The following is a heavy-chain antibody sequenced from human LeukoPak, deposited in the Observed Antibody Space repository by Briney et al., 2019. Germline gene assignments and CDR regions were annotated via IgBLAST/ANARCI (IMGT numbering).Heavy chain of an antibody. CDR2: ISYDGSNK. J-gene: IGHJ4*02. V-gene: IGHV3-30*18. CDR1: GFTFSSYG. Sequence: GGSLRLSCAASGFTFSSYGMHWVRQAPGKGLEWVAVISYDGSNKYYADSVKGRFTISRDNSKNTLYLQMNSLRAEDTAVYYCANGYNWNDEPFDYWGQGTLVTVYS. D-gene: IGHD1-20*01. CDR3: ANGYNWNDEPFDY.